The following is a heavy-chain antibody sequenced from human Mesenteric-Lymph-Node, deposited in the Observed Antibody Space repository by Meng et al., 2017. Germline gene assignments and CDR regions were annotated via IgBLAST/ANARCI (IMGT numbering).Heavy chain of an antibody. CDR3: ERGRVTGTARSFFDS. V-gene: IGHV4-39*07. J-gene: IGHJ4*01. D-gene: IGHD1-20*01. CDR1: GHSLNNHHYY. CDR2: FHYNGGT. Sequence: LHDSGPGLCKPSETLSLTCTVSGHSLNNHHYYWVWISQPPGGGLEYIGSFHYNGGTYFNPSLTSRATFSLDTSRNEFSLNLSSVTAADTARYYCERGRVTGTARSFFDSWGQGTLVT.